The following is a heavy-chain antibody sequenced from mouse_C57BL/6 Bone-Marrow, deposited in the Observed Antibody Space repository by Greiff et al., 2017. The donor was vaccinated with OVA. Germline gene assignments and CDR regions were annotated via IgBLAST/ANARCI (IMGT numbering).Heavy chain of an antibody. D-gene: IGHD2-5*01. CDR3: AKVYYSNYVGFAY. V-gene: IGHV2-5*01. CDR2: IWRGGST. J-gene: IGHJ3*01. Sequence: VQGVESGPGLVQPSQSLSITCTVSGFSLTSYGVHWVRQSPGKGLEWLGVIWRGGSTDYNAAFMSRLSITKDNSKSQVFFKMNSLQADDTAIYYCAKVYYSNYVGFAYWGQGTLVTVSA. CDR1: GFSLTSYG.